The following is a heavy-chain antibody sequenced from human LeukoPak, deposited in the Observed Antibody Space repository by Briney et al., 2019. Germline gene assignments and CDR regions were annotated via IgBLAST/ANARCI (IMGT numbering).Heavy chain of an antibody. Sequence: NTNYAQKFQERVTITRDMSTSTAYMELSSLRSEDTAVYYCAARETGYYDFWSGYYNNWFDPWGQGTLVTVSS. J-gene: IGHJ5*02. V-gene: IGHV1-58*01. D-gene: IGHD3-3*01. CDR2: NT. CDR3: AARETGYYDFWSGYYNNWFDP.